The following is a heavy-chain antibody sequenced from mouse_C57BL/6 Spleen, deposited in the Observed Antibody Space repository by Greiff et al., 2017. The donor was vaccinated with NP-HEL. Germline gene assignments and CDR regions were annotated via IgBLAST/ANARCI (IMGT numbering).Heavy chain of an antibody. D-gene: IGHD1-2*01. V-gene: IGHV1-82*01. CDR2: IYPGDGDT. CDR3: ARKFIFYFDY. Sequence: QVQLQQSGPELVKPGASVKISCKASGYAFSSSWMNWVKQRPGKGLEWIGRIYPGDGDTNYNGKFKGKATLTADKSSSTAYMQLSSLTSEDSAVYVCARKFIFYFDYWGQGTTLTVSS. J-gene: IGHJ2*01. CDR1: GYAFSSSW.